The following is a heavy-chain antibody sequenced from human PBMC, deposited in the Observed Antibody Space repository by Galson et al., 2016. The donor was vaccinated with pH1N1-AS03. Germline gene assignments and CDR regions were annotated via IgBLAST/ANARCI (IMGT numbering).Heavy chain of an antibody. CDR3: GRGMDV. D-gene: IGHD1-26*01. J-gene: IGHJ6*02. CDR2: IRHDAGEK. Sequence: SLRLSCAASGFTFSSYWMHWARRAPGKGLEWVANIRHDAGEKYYAETVRGRFTISRDNAKESLYLQMNSLRFEDKAVYYCGRGMDVCGHGTPVTVSS. CDR1: GFTFSSYW. V-gene: IGHV3-7*03.